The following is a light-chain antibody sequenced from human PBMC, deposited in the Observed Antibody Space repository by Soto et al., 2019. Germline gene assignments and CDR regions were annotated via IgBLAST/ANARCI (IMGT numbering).Light chain of an antibody. J-gene: IGKJ4*01. V-gene: IGKV1-27*01. Sequence: DIQMTQSPSSLSASVGDRVTITCRASQGISNYLAWYQQKPGKVPKLLIYAASTLQSGVPSRFSGSGSRTDFTLTISSQQPEDVATYYCQKYNSAPPTFGGGTKVEIK. CDR3: QKYNSAPPT. CDR1: QGISNY. CDR2: AAS.